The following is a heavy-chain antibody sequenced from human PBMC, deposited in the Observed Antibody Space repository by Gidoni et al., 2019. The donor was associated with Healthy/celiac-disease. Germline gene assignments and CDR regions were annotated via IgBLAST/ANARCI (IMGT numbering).Heavy chain of an antibody. J-gene: IGHJ4*02. CDR2: ISYDGSNK. Sequence: QVQLVELGGGVVQPGRSLRLSCAASGFTFSSYGMHWVRQAPGKGLEWVAVISYDGSNKYYADSVKGRFTISRDNSKNTLYLQMNSLRAEDTAVYYCAKDFGYCSSTSCYRLDYWGQGTLVTVSS. D-gene: IGHD2-2*01. CDR3: AKDFGYCSSTSCYRLDY. CDR1: GFTFSSYG. V-gene: IGHV3-30*18.